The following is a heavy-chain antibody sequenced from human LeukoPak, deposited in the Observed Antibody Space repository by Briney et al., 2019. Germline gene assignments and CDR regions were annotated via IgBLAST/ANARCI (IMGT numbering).Heavy chain of an antibody. V-gene: IGHV3-23*01. J-gene: IGHJ4*02. Sequence: GGSLRLSCEVSGLIFSSYAMSWVRQAPGKGLEWVSGIPGRGGNTFYADSVKGRFTISRDNSKNTPYLQMNSLRADDTAVYYCVKDVLSYDILTGSAYWGPGTLVTVPP. CDR1: GLIFSSYA. CDR3: VKDVLSYDILTGSAY. CDR2: IPGRGGNT. D-gene: IGHD3-9*01.